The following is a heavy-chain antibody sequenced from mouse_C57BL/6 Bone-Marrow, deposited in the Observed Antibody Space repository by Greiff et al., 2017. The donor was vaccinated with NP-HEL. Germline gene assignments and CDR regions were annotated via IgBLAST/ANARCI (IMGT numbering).Heavy chain of an antibody. D-gene: IGHD1-1*01. CDR1: GFTFSDYG. CDR2: ISSGSSTI. CDR3: AREGYGSIPYYFDY. V-gene: IGHV5-17*01. J-gene: IGHJ2*01. Sequence: EVKLVESGGGLVKPGGSLKLSCAASGFTFSDYGMHWVRQAPEKGLEWVAYISSGSSTIYYADTVKGRFTISRDNAKNTLFLQMTSLRSEDTAMYYCAREGYGSIPYYFDYWGQGTTLTVSS.